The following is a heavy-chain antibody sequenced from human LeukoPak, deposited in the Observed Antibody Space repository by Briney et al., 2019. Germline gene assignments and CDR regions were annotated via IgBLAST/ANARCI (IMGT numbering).Heavy chain of an antibody. CDR2: FDPEDGET. Sequence: ASVKVSCKVSGYTLTELSMHWVRQAPGKGLEWMGGFDPEDGETIYAQKFQGRVTITADKSTSTAYMELSSLRSEDTAVYYCAMLLLSFSLYGMDVWGQGTTVTVSS. CDR3: AMLLLSFSLYGMDV. D-gene: IGHD3-3*02. CDR1: GYTLTELS. V-gene: IGHV1-24*01. J-gene: IGHJ6*02.